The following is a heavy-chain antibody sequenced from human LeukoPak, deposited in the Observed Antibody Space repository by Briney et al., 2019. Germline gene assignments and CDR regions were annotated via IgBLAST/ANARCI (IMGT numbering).Heavy chain of an antibody. CDR3: ASPLRFLEWLDDAFGI. CDR1: GGTFSSYA. Sequence: SVKVSCKASGGTFSSYAISWVRQAPGQGLEWMGGIIPIFGTANYAQKFQGRVTITADESTSTAYMELSSLRSEDTAVYYCASPLRFLEWLDDAFGIWGQGTMVTVSS. J-gene: IGHJ3*02. CDR2: IIPIFGTA. D-gene: IGHD3-3*01. V-gene: IGHV1-69*13.